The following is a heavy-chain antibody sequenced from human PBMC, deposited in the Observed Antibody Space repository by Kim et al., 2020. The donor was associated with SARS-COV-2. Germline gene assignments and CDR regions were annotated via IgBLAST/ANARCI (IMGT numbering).Heavy chain of an antibody. J-gene: IGHJ4*02. Sequence: GGSLRLSCAASGFAFSSFNMNWVRQAPGKGLEWVSSISTSSYRFYAYSVKGRFTISRDNAQNLLYLQMNSLRAEDTAIYYCASEDCSASTCYYWGQGALVRLSS. CDR2: ISTSSYR. D-gene: IGHD2-15*01. CDR1: GFAFSSFN. V-gene: IGHV3-21*01. CDR3: ASEDCSASTCYY.